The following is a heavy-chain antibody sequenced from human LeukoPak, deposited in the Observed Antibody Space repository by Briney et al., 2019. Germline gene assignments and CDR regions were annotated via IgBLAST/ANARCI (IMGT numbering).Heavy chain of an antibody. J-gene: IGHJ6*02. CDR1: GGSIGSTRYY. V-gene: IGHV4-39*02. CDR2: IYYSGST. CDR3: ARERAAVERDYYYYYGMDV. Sequence: SETLSLTCTVSGGSIGSTRYYWGWIRQPPGKGLEWIGSIYYSGSTYYNPSLKSRVTISVDTSKNQFSLKLSSVTAADTAVYYCARERAAVERDYYYYYGMDVWGQGTTVTVSS. D-gene: IGHD4-23*01.